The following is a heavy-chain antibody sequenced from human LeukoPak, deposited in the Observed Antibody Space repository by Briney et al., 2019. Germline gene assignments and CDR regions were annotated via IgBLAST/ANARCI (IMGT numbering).Heavy chain of an antibody. D-gene: IGHD6-25*01. Sequence: GGSLRLSCAASGFTFSSYSMNWVRQAPGKGLEWVSSISSSSYIYYADSVKGRFTISRDNAENSLYLQMNSLRDEDTAVYYCARVRAYSSAQGIDYWGQGTLVTVSS. CDR2: ISSSSYI. CDR3: ARVRAYSSAQGIDY. CDR1: GFTFSSYS. V-gene: IGHV3-21*01. J-gene: IGHJ4*02.